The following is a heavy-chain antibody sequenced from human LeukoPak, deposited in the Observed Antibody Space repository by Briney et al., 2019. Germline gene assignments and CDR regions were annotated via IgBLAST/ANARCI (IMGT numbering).Heavy chain of an antibody. Sequence: GGSLRLSCAASGFTFDDYTMHWVRQAPGKGLEWVSLISWDGGSTYHADSVKGRFTISRDNSKNSLYLQMNSLRTEDTALYYCAKEGGAWDSSGYYYHFDYWGQGTLVTVSS. D-gene: IGHD3-22*01. J-gene: IGHJ4*02. V-gene: IGHV3-43*01. CDR1: GFTFDDYT. CDR3: AKEGGAWDSSGYYYHFDY. CDR2: ISWDGGST.